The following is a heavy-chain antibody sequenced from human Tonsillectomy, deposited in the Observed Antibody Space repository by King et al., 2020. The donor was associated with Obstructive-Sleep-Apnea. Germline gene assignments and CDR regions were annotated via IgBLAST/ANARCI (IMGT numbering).Heavy chain of an antibody. CDR1: GGSISSYY. CDR3: AGDAYSSSWYPYYYYGMDV. Sequence: LQLQESGPGLVKSSETLSLTCTVSGGSISSYYWSWIRQPPGKGLEWIGYIYYSGSTNYNPSLKSRVTISVDTSKNQFSLKLSSMTAADTAVYYGAGDAYSSSWYPYYYYGMDVWGQGTTVTVS. D-gene: IGHD6-13*01. CDR2: IYYSGST. V-gene: IGHV4-59*01. J-gene: IGHJ6*02.